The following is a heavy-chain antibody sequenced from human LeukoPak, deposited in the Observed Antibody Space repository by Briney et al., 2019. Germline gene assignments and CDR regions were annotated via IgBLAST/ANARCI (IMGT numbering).Heavy chain of an antibody. V-gene: IGHV4-30-2*01. CDR2: IYHSGST. CDR1: GGSISSGGYY. CDR3: ARTSRLPHYDYYYYMDV. J-gene: IGHJ6*03. Sequence: SQTLSLTSTVSGGSISSGGYYWSWIRQPPGKGLEWIGYIYHSGSTYYNPSLKSRVTISVDRSKNQFSLKLSSVTAADTAVYYCARTSRLPHYDYYYYMDVWGKGTTVTVSS. D-gene: IGHD4-11*01.